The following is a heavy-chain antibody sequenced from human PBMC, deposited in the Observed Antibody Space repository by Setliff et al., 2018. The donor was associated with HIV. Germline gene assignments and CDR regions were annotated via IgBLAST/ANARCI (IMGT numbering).Heavy chain of an antibody. CDR2: ISGSGTYT. V-gene: IGHV3-23*01. J-gene: IGHJ4*02. D-gene: IGHD3-3*01. Sequence: GGSLRLSCVASGFTFSSYTMSWVRQAPGKGLEWVSAISGSGTYTYYADSVKGRFTISRDNSKNTLYLQMNSLRAEDTAVYYCARDVSWRVRTYIDYWGQGALVTVSS. CDR1: GFTFSSYT. CDR3: ARDVSWRVRTYIDY.